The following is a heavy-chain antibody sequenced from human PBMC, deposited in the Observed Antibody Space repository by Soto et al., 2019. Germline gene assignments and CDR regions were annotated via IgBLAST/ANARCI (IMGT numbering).Heavy chain of an antibody. V-gene: IGHV3-23*01. J-gene: IGHJ4*02. Sequence: LRLSCAASGFAFSNYAMHWVRQAPGKGLEWVSSISTSIDATYYADSVKGRFTISRDDSKNTLYLQMNSLRAEDSAVYYCAKDRTVAARNFDYWGQGTQVTVSS. CDR2: ISTSIDAT. CDR1: GFAFSNYA. CDR3: AKDRTVAARNFDY. D-gene: IGHD6-6*01.